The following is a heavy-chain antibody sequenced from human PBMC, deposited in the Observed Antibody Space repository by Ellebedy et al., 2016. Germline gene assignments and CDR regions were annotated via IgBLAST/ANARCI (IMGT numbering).Heavy chain of an antibody. V-gene: IGHV3-21*01. CDR3: ASRAMAVAGTDPPRDYYYGMDV. Sequence: GESQKISCAASGFTFSNFAMNWVRQAPGKGLEWVSSISNTGTYIYYRDSVKGRFTISRDNAKNSLYLQMNSLKTEDTAIYFCASRAMAVAGTDPPRDYYYGMDVWGQGATVTVSS. CDR2: ISNTGTYI. CDR1: GFTFSNFA. J-gene: IGHJ6*02. D-gene: IGHD6-19*01.